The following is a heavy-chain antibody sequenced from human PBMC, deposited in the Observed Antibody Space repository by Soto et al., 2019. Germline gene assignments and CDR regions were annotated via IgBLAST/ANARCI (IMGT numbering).Heavy chain of an antibody. CDR1: GGSISSYY. D-gene: IGHD5-12*01. Sequence: SETLSLTCTVSGGSISSYYWSWIRQPPGKGLEWIGYIYYSGSTNYNPSLKSRVTISVDTSKSQFSLKLSSVTAADTAVYYCARSLGYSGYAPDAFDIWGQGTMVTVSS. J-gene: IGHJ3*02. CDR2: IYYSGST. V-gene: IGHV4-59*01. CDR3: ARSLGYSGYAPDAFDI.